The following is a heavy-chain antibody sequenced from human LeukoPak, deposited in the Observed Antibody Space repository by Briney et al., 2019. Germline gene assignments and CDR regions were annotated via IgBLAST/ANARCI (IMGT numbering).Heavy chain of an antibody. CDR2: INSDGSST. J-gene: IGHJ4*02. D-gene: IGHD3-10*01. V-gene: IGHV3-74*01. CDR3: VRGARVSGTASDY. Sequence: GGSLRLSCAASGFTFDDYAMHWVRQAPGKGLVWVSRINSDGSSTNYADSVKGRFTISRDNAKNTLHLQMNSLRGEDTAVYYCVRGARVSGTASDYWGQGTLVTVSS. CDR1: GFTFDDYA.